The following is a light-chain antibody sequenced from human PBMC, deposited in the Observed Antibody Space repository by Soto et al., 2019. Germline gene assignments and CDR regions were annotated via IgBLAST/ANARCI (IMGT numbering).Light chain of an antibody. CDR1: SSNIGAYYD. CDR3: QSYDSSLSGCV. CDR2: RNS. Sequence: QSALTQPPSVSGAPGQRVTISCTGSSSNIGAYYDVHWYQQLPGTAPKLLIYRNSNRPSGVPDRFSGSKSGTSASLAIAGLQAEDEADYYCQSYDSSLSGCVFGGGTKLTVL. V-gene: IGLV1-40*01. J-gene: IGLJ3*02.